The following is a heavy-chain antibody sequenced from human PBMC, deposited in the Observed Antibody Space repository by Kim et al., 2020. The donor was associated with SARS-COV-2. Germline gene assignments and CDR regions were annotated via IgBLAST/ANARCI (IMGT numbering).Heavy chain of an antibody. CDR1: GGSISSGGYY. J-gene: IGHJ5*02. V-gene: IGHV4-31*03. Sequence: SETMSLTCTVSGGSISSGGYYWSWIRQHPGKGLEWIGYIYYSGSTYYNPSLKSRVTISVDTSKNHFSLKLTSVTAADTAVYYCARVRVVVPAARNWFDPWGQGTLVTVSS. CDR2: IYYSGST. CDR3: ARVRVVVPAARNWFDP. D-gene: IGHD2-2*01.